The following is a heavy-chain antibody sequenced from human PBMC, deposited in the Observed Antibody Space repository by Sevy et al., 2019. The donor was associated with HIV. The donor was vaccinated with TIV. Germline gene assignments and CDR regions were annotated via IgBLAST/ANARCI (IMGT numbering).Heavy chain of an antibody. Sequence: ASVKVSCKASAHRFTDYFMYWMRQAPGQGLEWMGWINPNNGDTKDPQTFQGRVTLTRDTSMSTAYVELSRLTSDDTAVYYCARSGATYYDSYGYDWLDPWGQGTLVTVSS. CDR1: AHRFTDYF. CDR2: INPNNGDT. J-gene: IGHJ5*02. D-gene: IGHD3-22*01. CDR3: ARSGATYYDSYGYDWLDP. V-gene: IGHV1-2*02.